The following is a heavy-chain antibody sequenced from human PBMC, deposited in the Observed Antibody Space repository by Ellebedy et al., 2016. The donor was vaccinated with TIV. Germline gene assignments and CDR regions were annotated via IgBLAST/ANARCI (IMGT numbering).Heavy chain of an antibody. CDR1: GFSFSNFW. CDR2: IKTDGSET. D-gene: IGHD3-10*01. V-gene: IGHV3-7*01. CDR3: ARAHY. Sequence: PGGSLRLSCAAWGFSFSNFWMSWVRQAPGKGLEWVAHIKTDGSETYYVDSVKGRFTISRDNAKNSLYLQMTNLRVEDTAVYYCARAHYWGQGTLVTVSS. J-gene: IGHJ4*02.